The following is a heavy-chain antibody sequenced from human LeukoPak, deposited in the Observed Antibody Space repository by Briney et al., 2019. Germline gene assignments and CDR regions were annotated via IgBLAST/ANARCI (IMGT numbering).Heavy chain of an antibody. CDR2: INHSGST. Sequence: MASETLSLTCAVYGVSFSGYYWSWIRQPPGKGLEWIGEINHSGSTNYNPSLKSRVTISVDTSKNQFSLKLSSVTAADTAVYYCARGGGSSSNNRWFDPWGQGTLVTVSS. D-gene: IGHD6-6*01. J-gene: IGHJ5*02. CDR1: GVSFSGYY. CDR3: ARGGGSSSNNRWFDP. V-gene: IGHV4-34*01.